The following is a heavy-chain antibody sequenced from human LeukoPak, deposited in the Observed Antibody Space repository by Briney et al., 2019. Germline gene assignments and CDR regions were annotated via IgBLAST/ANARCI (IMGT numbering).Heavy chain of an antibody. CDR1: GGSISSSSYY. D-gene: IGHD2-2*01. J-gene: IGHJ4*02. V-gene: IGHV4-39*07. Sequence: ASETLSLTCTVSGGSISSSSYYWGWIRQPPGKGLEWIGSIYYSGSTYYNPSLKSRVTISVDTSKNQFSLKLSSVTAADTAVYYCARSSIVPATVVYYFDYWGQGTLVTVSS. CDR3: ARSSIVPATVVYYFDY. CDR2: IYYSGST.